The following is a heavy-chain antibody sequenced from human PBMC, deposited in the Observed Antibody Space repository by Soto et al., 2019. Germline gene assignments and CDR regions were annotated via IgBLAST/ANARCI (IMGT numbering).Heavy chain of an antibody. D-gene: IGHD3-10*01. CDR2: IYTGGST. CDR3: ARVRYYASEPPGD. J-gene: IGHJ4*02. Sequence: EVQLVETGGGLIQPGGSLRLSCAASGFTVSSNYMNWVRQAPGKGLEWVSVIYTGGSTNYADSVKGRFTISRDISKNTLYLQMNSLRADDTAMYYCARVRYYASEPPGDWGQGTLVTVSS. CDR1: GFTVSSNY. V-gene: IGHV3-53*02.